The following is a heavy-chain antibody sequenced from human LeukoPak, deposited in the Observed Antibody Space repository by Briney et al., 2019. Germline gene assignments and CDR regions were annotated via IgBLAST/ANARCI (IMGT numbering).Heavy chain of an antibody. CDR3: ARSLGSETYYEVFRDSHAFNI. D-gene: IGHD3-10*01. V-gene: IGHV1-46*01. J-gene: IGHJ3*02. Sequence: ASVKVSCKASGYTFTSYGISWVRQAPGQGLEWMGIINPSVDSTSYAQKFQDRVTMTRDTSTSTVYMELSSLRPEDTAVYYCARSLGSETYYEVFRDSHAFNIWGQGTMVTVSS. CDR1: GYTFTSYG. CDR2: INPSVDST.